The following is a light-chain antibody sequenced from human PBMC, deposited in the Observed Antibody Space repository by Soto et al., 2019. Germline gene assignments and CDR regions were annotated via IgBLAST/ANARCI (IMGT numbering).Light chain of an antibody. CDR1: HSLLHSNGYNY. CDR2: LGS. J-gene: IGKJ5*01. CDR3: MQALQTPPA. V-gene: IGKV2-28*01. Sequence: DIVMTQSPLSLPVTPGEPASISCRSSHSLLHSNGYNYLDWYLQKPGQSPQLLIYLGSNRASGVPDRFSGSGSGTDFTLKISRVEAEDVGVYYCMQALQTPPAFGQGTRLEN.